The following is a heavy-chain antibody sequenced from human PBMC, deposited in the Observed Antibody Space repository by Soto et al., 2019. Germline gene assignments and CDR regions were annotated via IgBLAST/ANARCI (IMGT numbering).Heavy chain of an antibody. D-gene: IGHD3-9*01. CDR1: GGSFSGYY. CDR2: LNHSGST. V-gene: IGHV4-34*01. Sequence: QVQLQQWGAGLLKPPETLSLTCAVYGGSFSGYYWSWIRQPPGKGLEWIGELNHSGSTNYNPSLKSRVTISVDTSKNQFSLKLSSVTAADTAVYYCARGVNYDILSGNTNWYFDLWGRGTLVTVSS. CDR3: ARGVNYDILSGNTNWYFDL. J-gene: IGHJ2*01.